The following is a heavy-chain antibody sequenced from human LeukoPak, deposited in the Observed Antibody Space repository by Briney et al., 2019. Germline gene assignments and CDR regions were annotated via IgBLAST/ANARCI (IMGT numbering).Heavy chain of an antibody. CDR2: ISSSSSTI. CDR3: ASSTGGKSDY. Sequence: GGSLRLSCAASGFTFSSYSMNWVRQAPGKGLEWVSYISSSSSTIYYADSVKGRFTISRDNAKNSLYLQITSLRAEDTAVYYCASSTGGKSDYWGQVTLVTVSS. CDR1: GFTFSSYS. V-gene: IGHV3-48*01. J-gene: IGHJ4*02. D-gene: IGHD4-23*01.